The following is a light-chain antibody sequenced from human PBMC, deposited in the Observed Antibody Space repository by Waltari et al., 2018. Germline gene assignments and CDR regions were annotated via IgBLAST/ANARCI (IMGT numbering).Light chain of an antibody. CDR2: AAS. J-gene: IGKJ2*01. CDR3: QQSYSTPYT. Sequence: DIQMTQSPSSLSASVGDRVTINCRASQNISSYLTRYQQKPGKAPKLLIYAASSLQSGVPSRFSGSGSGTDFTLTISSLQPEDFATYYCQQSYSTPYTFGQGTKLEIK. V-gene: IGKV1-39*01. CDR1: QNISSY.